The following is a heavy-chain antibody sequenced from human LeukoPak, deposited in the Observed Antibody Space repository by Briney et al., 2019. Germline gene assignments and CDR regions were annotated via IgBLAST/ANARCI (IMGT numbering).Heavy chain of an antibody. Sequence: GGSLRLSCAASGFTFRTFAMHWVRQAPGKGLEWVTVTSSNGDTKYYADSVKGRFTISRDNSKNTVFLQMDSLRVDDTAVYYCARDDSNLDSHFYNMDVWGQGTTVIVSS. CDR1: GFTFRTFA. CDR3: ARDDSNLDSHFYNMDV. CDR2: TSSNGDTK. D-gene: IGHD1-14*01. V-gene: IGHV3-30*04. J-gene: IGHJ6*03.